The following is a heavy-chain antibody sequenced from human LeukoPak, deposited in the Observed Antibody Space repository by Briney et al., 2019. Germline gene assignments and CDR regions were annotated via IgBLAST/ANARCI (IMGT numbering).Heavy chain of an antibody. Sequence: SQTLSLTCAISGDSVSSNSAAWNWIRQSPSRGLEWLGRTYYRSKWYNGYAVSVKSRITINPDTSKNQFSLQLNSVTPEDTAVYYCARGVVTAILGNYYYYGMDVWGQGTTVTVSS. CDR3: ARGVVTAILGNYYYYGMDV. CDR2: TYYRSKWYN. V-gene: IGHV6-1*01. J-gene: IGHJ6*02. D-gene: IGHD2-21*02. CDR1: GDSVSSNSAA.